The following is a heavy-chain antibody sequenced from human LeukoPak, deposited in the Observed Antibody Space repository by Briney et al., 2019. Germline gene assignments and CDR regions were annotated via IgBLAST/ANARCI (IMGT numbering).Heavy chain of an antibody. V-gene: IGHV3-74*01. Sequence: GGSLRLSCAAAGFTFSSYWMQWVRQAPGKGLVWVSRINSDGSSTSYADSVKGRFTISRDNAKNTLYLQMNSLRVEDTAVYYCARGGYCSGGSCPFDYWGQGTLVTVSS. CDR2: INSDGSST. CDR3: ARGGYCSGGSCPFDY. CDR1: GFTFSSYW. J-gene: IGHJ4*02. D-gene: IGHD2-15*01.